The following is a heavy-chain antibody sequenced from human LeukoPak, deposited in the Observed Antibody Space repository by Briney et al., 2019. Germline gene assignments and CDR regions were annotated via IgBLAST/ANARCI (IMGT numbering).Heavy chain of an antibody. V-gene: IGHV4-39*01. CDR2: IFYTGSP. D-gene: IGHD6-6*01. CDR3: ARLIATRHGLDY. Sequence: PSETLSLTCTVSGGSISSGGYYWGWLRQPPGKGLEWIGSIFYTGSPDYNPSLKSRVTTSVDTSKNQFSLRLSSVTAADTAVYYCARLIATRHGLDYWGQGIQVTVSS. CDR1: GGSISSGGYY. J-gene: IGHJ4*02.